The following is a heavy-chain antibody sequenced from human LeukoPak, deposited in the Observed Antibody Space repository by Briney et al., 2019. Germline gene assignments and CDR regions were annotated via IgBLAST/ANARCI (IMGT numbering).Heavy chain of an antibody. D-gene: IGHD3-10*01. Sequence: SETLSLTCTVSGGSISSYYWSWIRQPPGKGLEWIGYIYYSGSTNYNPSLKSRVTISVDTSKNQFSLKLSSVTAADTAVYYCATTIDYGSGSYFFDYWGQGTLVIVSS. J-gene: IGHJ4*02. CDR2: IYYSGST. CDR1: GGSISSYY. V-gene: IGHV4-59*01. CDR3: ATTIDYGSGSYFFDY.